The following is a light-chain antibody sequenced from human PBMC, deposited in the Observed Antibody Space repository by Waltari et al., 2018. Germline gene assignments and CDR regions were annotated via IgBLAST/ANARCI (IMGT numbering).Light chain of an antibody. V-gene: IGKV1-39*01. Sequence: DIQMTQSPSSLSASVGARVTITCRASQSSSDYLNWYQQNPGKAPKLLIYAASTLQSGVPSRFSGSGSGTDFALTISSLQPEDFATYYCQQSYSFGQGTRLEIK. J-gene: IGKJ5*01. CDR3: QQSYS. CDR2: AAS. CDR1: QSSSDY.